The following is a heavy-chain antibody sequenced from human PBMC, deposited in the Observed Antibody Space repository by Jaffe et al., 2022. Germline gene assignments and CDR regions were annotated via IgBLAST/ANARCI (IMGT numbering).Heavy chain of an antibody. CDR3: ARESLLYYYDSSGYSYFDY. D-gene: IGHD3-22*01. V-gene: IGHV3-64*01. CDR1: GFTFSSYA. Sequence: EVQLVESGGGLVQPGGSLRLSCAASGFTFSSYAMHWVRQAPGKGLEYVSAISSNGGSTYYANSVKGRFTISRDNSKNTLYLQMGSLRAEDMAVYYCARESLLYYYDSSGYSYFDYWGQGTLVTVSS. CDR2: ISSNGGST. J-gene: IGHJ4*02.